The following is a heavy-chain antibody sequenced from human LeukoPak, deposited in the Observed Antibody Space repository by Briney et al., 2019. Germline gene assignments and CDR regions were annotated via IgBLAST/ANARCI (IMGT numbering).Heavy chain of an antibody. D-gene: IGHD2-15*01. J-gene: IGHJ3*02. V-gene: IGHV1-18*01. CDR3: ASPYCSGGTCYAHDAFDI. Sequence: ASVKVSCKASGYTFTSYGISWVRQAPGQGLEWMGWISVYNGNTNYAQKLQGRVTMTTDTSTSTAYMEQRSLRSDDTAVYYCASPYCSGGTCYAHDAFDIWGQGTMVTVSS. CDR1: GYTFTSYG. CDR2: ISVYNGNT.